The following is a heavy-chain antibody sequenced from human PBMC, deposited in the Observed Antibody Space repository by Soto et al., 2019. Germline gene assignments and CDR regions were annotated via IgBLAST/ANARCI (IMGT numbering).Heavy chain of an antibody. Sequence: GSLRLSCAASGFTFTRYSMSFFRQSPVKWLEWVSSISSTTNYIYYGDSMKGRFTISRDNAKNSLYLEMNSLRAEDTAVYYCARESEDLTSNFDYWGQGTLVTVSS. CDR1: GFTFTRYS. CDR2: ISSTTNYI. V-gene: IGHV3-21*06. J-gene: IGHJ4*02. CDR3: ARESEDLTSNFDY.